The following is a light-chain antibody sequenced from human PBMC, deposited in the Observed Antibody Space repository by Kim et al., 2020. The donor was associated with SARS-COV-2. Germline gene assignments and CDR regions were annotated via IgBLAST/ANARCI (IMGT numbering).Light chain of an antibody. CDR2: GAS. V-gene: IGKV3-15*01. CDR3: QQYNNWPET. J-gene: IGKJ1*01. Sequence: SVSPGERATLSCRASQNINSNLAWYQQKRGQPPRLLIYGASTRATGISARFSGSGSGTEFTLTINSLQSEDFAVYYCQQYNNWPETFGQGTKVE. CDR1: QNINSN.